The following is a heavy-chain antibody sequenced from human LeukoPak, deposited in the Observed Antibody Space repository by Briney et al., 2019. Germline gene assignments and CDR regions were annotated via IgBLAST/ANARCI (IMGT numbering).Heavy chain of an antibody. Sequence: SETLSLTCTVSGGSISSYYWSWIRQPPGKGLEWMGYIYYSGSTNYNPSLKSRVTISVDTSKNQFSLKLSSVTAADTAVYYCARADYDILTGYAPDVWGQGTTVTVSS. CDR1: GGSISSYY. V-gene: IGHV4-59*01. D-gene: IGHD3-9*01. J-gene: IGHJ6*02. CDR3: ARADYDILTGYAPDV. CDR2: IYYSGST.